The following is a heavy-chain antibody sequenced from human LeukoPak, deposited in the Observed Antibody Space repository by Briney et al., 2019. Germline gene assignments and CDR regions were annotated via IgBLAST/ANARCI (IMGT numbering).Heavy chain of an antibody. Sequence: SETLSLTCPAYGGSFSGYYWSWIRQPLGKGLEWIGEINHRGSSNYNPSLKSRVTISGDTSKKQFSLKLTSVTAADTAVYYCSREGYDILTGHYIVDWGQGTLVTVSS. CDR1: GGSFSGYY. CDR3: SREGYDILTGHYIVD. CDR2: INHRGSS. D-gene: IGHD3-9*01. J-gene: IGHJ4*02. V-gene: IGHV4-34*01.